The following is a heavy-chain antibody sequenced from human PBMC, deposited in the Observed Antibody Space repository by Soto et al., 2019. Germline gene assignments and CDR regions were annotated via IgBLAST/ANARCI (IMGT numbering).Heavy chain of an antibody. D-gene: IGHD1-26*01. V-gene: IGHV1-69*06. CDR3: ARAIKRWEVNYYFDF. Sequence: QVQLVQSGAEVKKPGSSVKVSCKASGSTFNNFAFSWVRQAPGHGPEWMGGIVVDSNTAEYSQRFQDRVTITADTSTDTLYMELGSLTFEDTAVYYCARAIKRWEVNYYFDFWGQGTLVTVSS. CDR2: IVVDSNTA. J-gene: IGHJ4*02. CDR1: GSTFNNFA.